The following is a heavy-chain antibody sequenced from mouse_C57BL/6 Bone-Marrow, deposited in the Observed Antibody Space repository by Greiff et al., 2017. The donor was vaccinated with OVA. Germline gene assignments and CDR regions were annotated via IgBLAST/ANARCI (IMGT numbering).Heavy chain of an antibody. Sequence: VQLQQSGAELVRPGSSVKMSCTTSGYTFTSYGINWVKQRPGQGLEWIGYIYIGNGYTEYNEKFKGKATMTSDTSSSTAYMQLSSLTSEDSAIYFCARKPPYDGYYVDWLAYWGQGTLVTVSA. CDR2: IYIGNGYT. CDR1: GYTFTSYG. D-gene: IGHD2-3*01. CDR3: ARKPPYDGYYVDWLAY. V-gene: IGHV1-58*01. J-gene: IGHJ3*01.